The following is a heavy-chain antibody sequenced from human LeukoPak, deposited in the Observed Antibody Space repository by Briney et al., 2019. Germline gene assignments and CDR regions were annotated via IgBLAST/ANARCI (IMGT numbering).Heavy chain of an antibody. CDR1: GGSISSGDYY. D-gene: IGHD3-10*01. CDR2: IYYSGST. CDR3: ARGSQDGSLFDY. V-gene: IGHV4-30-4*08. J-gene: IGHJ4*02. Sequence: SQTLSFTCTVSGGSISSGDYYWGWIRQPPGKGLEWIGYIYYSGSTYYNPSLKSRVTISVDTSKNQFSLKLSSVTAADTAVYYCARGSQDGSLFDYWGQGTLVTVSS.